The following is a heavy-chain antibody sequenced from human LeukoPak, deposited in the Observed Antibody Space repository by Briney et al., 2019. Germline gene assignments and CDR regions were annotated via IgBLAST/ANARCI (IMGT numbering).Heavy chain of an antibody. J-gene: IGHJ6*02. CDR3: AREETSELDYDILTGYYYYYYGMDV. CDR2: INPNSGGT. V-gene: IGHV1-2*02. Sequence: ASVKVSCKASGYTFTGYYMHWVRQAPGQGLEWMGWINPNSGGTNYAQKFQGRVTMTRDTSISTAYMELSRLRSDDTAVYYCAREETSELDYDILTGYYYYYYGMDVWGQGTTVTVSS. CDR1: GYTFTGYY. D-gene: IGHD3-9*01.